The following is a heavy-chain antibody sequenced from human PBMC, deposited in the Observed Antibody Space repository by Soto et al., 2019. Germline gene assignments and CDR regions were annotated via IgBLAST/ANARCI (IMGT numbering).Heavy chain of an antibody. CDR2: IYSGGST. CDR1: GFTVSNNY. D-gene: IGHD5-12*01. V-gene: IGHV3-53*01. CDR3: GRERAYSDQFDD. Sequence: PGGSLRLSCAASGFTVSNNYMSWVRQAPGKGLEWVSVIYSGGSTNYADSVKGRFTISRDNSKNTLYLQISSLRAQDTAAYYCGRERAYSDQFDDWGQRTLVTVSS. J-gene: IGHJ4*02.